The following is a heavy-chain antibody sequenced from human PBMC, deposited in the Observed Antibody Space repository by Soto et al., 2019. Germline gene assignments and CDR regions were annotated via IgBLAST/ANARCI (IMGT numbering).Heavy chain of an antibody. CDR1: GYTFTSYD. D-gene: IGHD2-15*01. CDR3: ASGYCSGGSCHYYYYGMVV. CDR2: MNPNSGNT. Sequence: QVQLVQSGAEVKKPGASVKVSCKASGYTFTSYDINWVRQATGQGLEWMGWMNPNSGNTGYAQKFQGRVTMTRNTSISTAYMELSSLRSEDTAVYYCASGYCSGGSCHYYYYGMVVWGQGTTFTGSS. V-gene: IGHV1-8*01. J-gene: IGHJ6*02.